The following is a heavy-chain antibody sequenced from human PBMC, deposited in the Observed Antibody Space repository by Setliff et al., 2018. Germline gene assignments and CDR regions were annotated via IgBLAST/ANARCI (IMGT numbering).Heavy chain of an antibody. CDR2: IGTTGIT. CDR1: GFTSSTHV. CDR3: TMRYDFWSGQDFDY. D-gene: IGHD3-3*01. J-gene: IGHJ4*02. Sequence: PGGSLRLSCAASGFTSSTHVMSWVRQVPGKGLEWVSTIGTTGITYYVDSVKGRFTMSRDNAKNSLYLQMNSLRAEDTAVYYCTMRYDFWSGQDFDYWGQGTLVTVSS. V-gene: IGHV3-21*06.